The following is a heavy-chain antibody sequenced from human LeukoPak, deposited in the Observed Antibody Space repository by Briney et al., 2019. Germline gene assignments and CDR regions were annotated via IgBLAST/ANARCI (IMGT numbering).Heavy chain of an antibody. V-gene: IGHV3-53*01. CDR2: IYSGGST. CDR1: GFTVSSNY. CDR3: ASPLGYSSGWVN. D-gene: IGHD6-19*01. J-gene: IGHJ4*02. Sequence: GGSLRLSCAASGFTVSSNYMSWVRQAPGKGLEWVSVIYSGGSTYYADSVKGRFTISRDNAKNSLYLQMNSLRAEDTAVYYCASPLGYSSGWVNWGQGTLVTVSS.